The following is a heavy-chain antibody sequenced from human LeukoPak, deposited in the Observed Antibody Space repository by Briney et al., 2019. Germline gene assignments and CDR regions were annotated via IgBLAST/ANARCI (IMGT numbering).Heavy chain of an antibody. CDR1: GGSISSSSYY. CDR3: AKDEVGRYCSSTSCYSRFDY. V-gene: IGHV4-39*02. CDR2: IYYSGST. D-gene: IGHD2-2*02. J-gene: IGHJ4*02. Sequence: SETLSLTCTVSGGSISSSSYYWGWIRQPPGKGLEWIGSIYYSGSTYYNPSLKSRVTISVDTSKNQFSLKLSSVTAADTAMYYCAKDEVGRYCSSTSCYSRFDYWGQGTLVTVSS.